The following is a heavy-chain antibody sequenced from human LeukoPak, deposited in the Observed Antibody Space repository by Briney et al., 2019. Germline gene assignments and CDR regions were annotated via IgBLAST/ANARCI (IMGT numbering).Heavy chain of an antibody. CDR1: GYTFTSPG. Sequence: ASVKVSCKASGYTFTSPGTCGVGQAPGQGLEGMGWVSAYNGNTNYAQKFRGRVTMTRDTSTNTAYMELRSLRSDDTAVYFCARDAPRWRNAFDFWGQGTMVTVSS. J-gene: IGHJ3*01. CDR2: VSAYNGNT. D-gene: IGHD4-23*01. CDR3: ARDAPRWRNAFDF. V-gene: IGHV1-18*01.